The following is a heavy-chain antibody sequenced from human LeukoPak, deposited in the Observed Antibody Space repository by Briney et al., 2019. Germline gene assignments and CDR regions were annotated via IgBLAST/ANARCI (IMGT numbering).Heavy chain of an antibody. J-gene: IGHJ4*02. CDR2: IYYSGST. D-gene: IGHD5-18*01. V-gene: IGHV4-39*07. Sequence: PSETLSLTCTVSGGSISSSSYYWGWIRQPPGKGLEWIGSIYYSGSTYYNPSLKSRVTISVNTSKNQFSLKLSSVTAADTAVYYCASVSSARSDTLDYWGQGTLVTVSS. CDR3: ASVSSARSDTLDY. CDR1: GGSISSSSYY.